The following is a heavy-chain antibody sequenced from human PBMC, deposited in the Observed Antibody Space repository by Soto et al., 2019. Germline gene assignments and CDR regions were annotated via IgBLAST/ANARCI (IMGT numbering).Heavy chain of an antibody. Sequence: ASVKVSCKASGYTFTGYYMHWVRQAPGQGLERMGIINPSGGSTNYAQKFQGRVTMTRDTSTSTVYMEVSSLRSEDTVLYFCVRARWSSSWYFKPIDYWGQGTLVTFSS. CDR3: VRARWSSSWYFKPIDY. CDR1: GYTFTGYY. J-gene: IGHJ4*02. V-gene: IGHV1-46*03. D-gene: IGHD6-13*01. CDR2: INPSGGST.